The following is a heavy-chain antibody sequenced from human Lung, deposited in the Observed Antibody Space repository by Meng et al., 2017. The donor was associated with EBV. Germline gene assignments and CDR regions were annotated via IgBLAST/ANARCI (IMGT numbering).Heavy chain of an antibody. Sequence: QVQLVQSGAEVKKPGSSVKVSCKASGGTFTSHAISWVRQAPGQGLEGVGGIDPIFGAPHYAQKFQGRVTVAADESRSSAFMELSSLRSEDTAVFYCVFREYGDLDYWGQGTLVTVSA. V-gene: IGHV1-69*01. J-gene: IGHJ4*02. D-gene: IGHD3-10*02. CDR2: IDPIFGAP. CDR1: GGTFTSHA. CDR3: VFREYGDLDY.